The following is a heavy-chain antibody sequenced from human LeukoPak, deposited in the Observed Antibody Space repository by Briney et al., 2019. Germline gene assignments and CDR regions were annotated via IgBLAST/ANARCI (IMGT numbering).Heavy chain of an antibody. D-gene: IGHD2-21*02. CDR1: GGSISRGSYY. Sequence: PSQTLSLTXTVSGGSISRGSYYWSWIRQPAGKGLEWIGRIYTSGSTNYNPSLKSRVTISVDTSKNQFSLKLSSVTAADTAVYYCAREGVAYCGGDCYSFWFDPWGQGTLVTVSS. J-gene: IGHJ5*02. CDR3: AREGVAYCGGDCYSFWFDP. CDR2: IYTSGST. V-gene: IGHV4-61*02.